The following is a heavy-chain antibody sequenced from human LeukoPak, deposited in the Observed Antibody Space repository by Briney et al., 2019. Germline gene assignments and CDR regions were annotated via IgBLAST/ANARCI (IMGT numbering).Heavy chain of an antibody. D-gene: IGHD3-22*01. CDR1: GGSISSYY. CDR2: IYYSGST. V-gene: IGHV4-59*01. J-gene: IGHJ2*01. Sequence: SETLSLTCTVSGGSISSYYWSWIRQPPGKGLEWIGYIYYSGSTNYNPSLESRVTISVDTSKNQFSLKLSSVTAADTAVYYCARDKLTYSSGPYLDLWGRGTLVTVSS. CDR3: ARDKLTYSSGPYLDL.